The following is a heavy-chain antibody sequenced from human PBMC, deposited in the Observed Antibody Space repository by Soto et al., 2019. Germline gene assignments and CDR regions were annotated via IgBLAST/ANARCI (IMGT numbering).Heavy chain of an antibody. V-gene: IGHV3-30*03. Sequence: PGGSLRLSCASSGFTFSSYGMHWVRQAPGKGLEWVAVTSYDGSNKYYADSVKGRFTISRDNTKNTLYLQMNSLRSEDTAMYYCARAAGRLGELFLFGPWGQGTLVTVSS. CDR1: GFTFSSYG. CDR3: ARAAGRLGELFLFGP. J-gene: IGHJ5*02. CDR2: TSYDGSNK. D-gene: IGHD3-10*01.